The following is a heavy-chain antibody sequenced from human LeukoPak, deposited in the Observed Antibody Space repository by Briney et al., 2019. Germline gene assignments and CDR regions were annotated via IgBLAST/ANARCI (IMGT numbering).Heavy chain of an antibody. Sequence: ASVRVSCKDSGYTFTNYDINWVRQATGQGLEWMGRMNPDSGNTGYAQKFQGRGTMTRNTSISTAYMYLNSLTSDDTAVYYCTRAVRIVGANPLLGPFEYYFDYWGQGTPVTVSS. D-gene: IGHD1-26*01. J-gene: IGHJ4*02. CDR2: MNPDSGNT. CDR1: GYTFTNYD. CDR3: TRAVRIVGANPLLGPFEYYFDY. V-gene: IGHV1-8*01.